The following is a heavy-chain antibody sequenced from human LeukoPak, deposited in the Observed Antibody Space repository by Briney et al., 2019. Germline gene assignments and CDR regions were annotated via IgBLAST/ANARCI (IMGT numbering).Heavy chain of an antibody. J-gene: IGHJ3*01. CDR1: AFTFSNYA. CDR2: ISDTGGST. Sequence: PGGSLRLSCAASAFTFSNYAMSWLRQAPGKGLEWVSRISDTGGSTYYADSVKGRFTISRDNSNNTLSLQMSSLRVEDTAIYYCGKRDSSDWGQGTMVTVSS. V-gene: IGHV3-23*01. D-gene: IGHD6-6*01. CDR3: GKRDSSD.